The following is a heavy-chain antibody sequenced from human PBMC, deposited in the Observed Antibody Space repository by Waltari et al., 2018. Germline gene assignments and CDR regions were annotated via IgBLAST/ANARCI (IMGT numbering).Heavy chain of an antibody. V-gene: IGHV3-21*01. D-gene: IGHD3-16*01. CDR3: TRGVRLEAAWVSYNWFDT. Sequence: QLVDSGGGLVKPGGSRGLSCAASGFIFSSNSMHGVGQAPGKGLEWVSSISNGGSFVYYGDSVKGRFTISRDNAKNSLSLQMNNLRVEDTAVYYCTRGVRLEAAWVSYNWFDTWGQGTLVTVSS. CDR1: GFIFSSNS. J-gene: IGHJ5*02. CDR2: ISNGGSFV.